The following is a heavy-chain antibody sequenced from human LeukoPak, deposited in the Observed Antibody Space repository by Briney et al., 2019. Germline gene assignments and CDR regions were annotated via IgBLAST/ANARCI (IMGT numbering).Heavy chain of an antibody. J-gene: IGHJ5*02. CDR2: ISYDGSNK. V-gene: IGHV3-30-3*01. D-gene: IGHD4-17*01. CDR1: GFTFSSYA. Sequence: GGSLRLSCAASGFTFSSYAMHWVRQAPGKGLEWVAVISYDGSNKYYADSVKGRFTIPRDNSKNTLYLQMNSLRAEDTAVYYCARGGDYGDTVNWFDPWGQGTLVTVSS. CDR3: ARGGDYGDTVNWFDP.